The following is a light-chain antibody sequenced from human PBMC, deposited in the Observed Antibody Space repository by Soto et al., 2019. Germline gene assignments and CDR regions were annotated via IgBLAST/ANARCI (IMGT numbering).Light chain of an antibody. CDR2: GAS. CDR3: QQYASSVT. Sequence: EILLPQSPDSLSLSPGDRATLSCRASQSFSSTFFAWYQQKPGQAPRLLIYGASSRATGIPDRFSGSGSGTDFTLTISRLEPEDFAVYYCQQYASSVTFGQGTKVEIK. J-gene: IGKJ1*01. V-gene: IGKV3-20*01. CDR1: QSFSSTF.